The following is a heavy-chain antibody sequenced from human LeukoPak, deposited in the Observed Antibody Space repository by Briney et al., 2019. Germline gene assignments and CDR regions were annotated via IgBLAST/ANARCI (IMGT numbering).Heavy chain of an antibody. Sequence: GGSLRLSCGASGFTFTTNWIHWVRQAPGKGLVWVSRIKPDGSDTNYADSEKGRLTISRDNAKNTVYLQRNSLRAEDTAVYYCARGKYGGYFIGYWGQGTLVTVSS. J-gene: IGHJ4*02. CDR1: GFTFTTNW. V-gene: IGHV3-74*01. CDR2: IKPDGSDT. D-gene: IGHD5-12*01. CDR3: ARGKYGGYFIGY.